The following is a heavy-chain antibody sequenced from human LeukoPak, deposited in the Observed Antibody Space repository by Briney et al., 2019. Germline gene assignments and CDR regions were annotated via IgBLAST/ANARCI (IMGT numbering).Heavy chain of an antibody. CDR1: GGSISSGDYY. CDR2: IYYSGST. V-gene: IGHV4-30-4*01. CDR3: ARGPVVVVADNWFDP. Sequence: PSETLSLTCTVSGGSISSGDYYWSWIRQPPGKGLEWIGYIYYSGSTYYNPSLKSRVTISVDTSKSQFSLKLSSVTAADTAVYYCARGPVVVVADNWFDPWGQGTLVTVSS. J-gene: IGHJ5*02. D-gene: IGHD2-15*01.